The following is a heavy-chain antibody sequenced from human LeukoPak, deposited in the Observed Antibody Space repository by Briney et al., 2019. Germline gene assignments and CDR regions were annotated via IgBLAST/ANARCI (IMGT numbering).Heavy chain of an antibody. CDR2: INHSGST. V-gene: IGHV4-34*01. CDR1: GGSFSGYY. Sequence: SETLSLTCAVYGGSFSGYYWSWIRQPPGKGLEWIGEINHSGSTNYNPSLKSRVTISVDTSKNQFSLKLSSVTAADTAVYYCARSGTVDYYYGMDVWDQGTTVTVSS. CDR3: ARSGTVDYYYGMDV. J-gene: IGHJ6*02. D-gene: IGHD3-10*01.